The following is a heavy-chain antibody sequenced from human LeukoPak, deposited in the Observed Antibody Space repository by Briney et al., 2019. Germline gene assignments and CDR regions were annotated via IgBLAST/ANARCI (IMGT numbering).Heavy chain of an antibody. CDR2: ISGSGGST. J-gene: IGHJ3*02. V-gene: IGHV3-23*01. Sequence: PGGSLRLPCAASGFTFSSYGMSWVRQAPGKGLAWVSGISGSGGSTYYADSVKGRFTISRDNSKNTLYLQMNSLRAEDTAVYYCAKVRGWRVNYDAFDICGQGTMVTVSS. D-gene: IGHD6-19*01. CDR3: AKVRGWRVNYDAFDI. CDR1: GFTFSSYG.